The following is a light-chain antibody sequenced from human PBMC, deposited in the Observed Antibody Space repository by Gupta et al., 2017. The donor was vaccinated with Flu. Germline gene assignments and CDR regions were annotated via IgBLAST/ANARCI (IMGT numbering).Light chain of an antibody. CDR3: ASWDDSRNGGV. Sequence: VAISCSGSSSNIGSNTVNWYQQLPGTAPKLLIYTNNQRPSGVPDRFSGSKSDTSASLAISGLQSEDEADDYCASWDDSRNGGVFGGGTKLTVL. V-gene: IGLV1-44*01. J-gene: IGLJ3*02. CDR2: TNN. CDR1: SSNIGSNT.